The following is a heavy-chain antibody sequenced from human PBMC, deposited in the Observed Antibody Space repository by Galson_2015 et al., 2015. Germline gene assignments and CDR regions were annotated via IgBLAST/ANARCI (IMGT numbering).Heavy chain of an antibody. J-gene: IGHJ4*02. CDR3: ARDQPGGYCTSTSCYGPQYYFDS. V-gene: IGHV3-21*01. Sequence: ADSVKGRFTISRDNAESSLYLQMNSLRAEDTAVYYCARDQPGGYCTSTSCYGPQYYFDSWGQGTLVTVSS. D-gene: IGHD2-2*01.